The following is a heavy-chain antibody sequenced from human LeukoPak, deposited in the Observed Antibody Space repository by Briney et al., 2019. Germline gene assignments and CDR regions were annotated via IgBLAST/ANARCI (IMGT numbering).Heavy chain of an antibody. CDR2: ISSSGSTI. V-gene: IGHV3-48*03. D-gene: IGHD2-15*01. J-gene: IGHJ4*02. CDR1: GFTFSSYE. CDR3: ARGLHRRCSGGICYQPFDY. Sequence: GGSLRLSCAASGFTFSSYEMNWVRQAPGKGLEWVSYISSSGSTIYYADSVKGRFTISRDNSKNTLYLQMNSLRAEDSAVYYCARGLHRRCSGGICYQPFDYWGQGTLVTVSS.